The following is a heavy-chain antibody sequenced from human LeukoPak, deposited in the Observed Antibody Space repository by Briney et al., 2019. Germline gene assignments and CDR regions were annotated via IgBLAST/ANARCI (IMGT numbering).Heavy chain of an antibody. CDR3: ARDAGLRYFDWLFHAENYFDY. CDR1: GYTFTSYG. V-gene: IGHV1-18*01. D-gene: IGHD3-9*01. CDR2: ISAYNGNT. J-gene: IGHJ4*02. Sequence: GASVKVSCKASGYTFTSYGISWVRQAPGQGREGRGGISAYNGNTNYAQKLQGRVTMTTDTSTSTAYMELRSLRSDDTAVYYCARDAGLRYFDWLFHAENYFDYWGQGTLVTVSS.